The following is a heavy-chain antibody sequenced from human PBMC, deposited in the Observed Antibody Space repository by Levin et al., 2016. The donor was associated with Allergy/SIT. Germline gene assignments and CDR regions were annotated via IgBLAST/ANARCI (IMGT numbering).Heavy chain of an antibody. CDR2: TYYRSKWFN. CDR1: GDSVSSSSSV. J-gene: IGHJ4*02. D-gene: IGHD6-13*01. V-gene: IGHV6-1*01. Sequence: SQTLSLTCDISGDSVSSSSSVWNWLRQSPSRGLEWLGRTYYRSKWFNEYSASVRSRIGVYPDTSKNQFSLHLTSVTPEDTAVYFCARDPGYSLSLFDSWGQGILVTVSS. CDR3: ARDPGYSLSLFDS.